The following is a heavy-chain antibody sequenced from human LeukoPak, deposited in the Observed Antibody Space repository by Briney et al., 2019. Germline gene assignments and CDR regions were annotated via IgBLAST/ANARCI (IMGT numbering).Heavy chain of an antibody. CDR1: GFSFSSYW. V-gene: IGHV3-7*01. CDR3: AREGFDWNSRAFDP. Sequence: GGSLRLSCAASGFSFSSYWMSWVRQAPGKGLEWVANIKQDGSEKYYVDSVKGRFTISRDNAKNSLYLQMNSLRAEDTAVYYCAREGFDWNSRAFDPWGQGTLVTVSS. CDR2: IKQDGSEK. J-gene: IGHJ5*02. D-gene: IGHD1-7*01.